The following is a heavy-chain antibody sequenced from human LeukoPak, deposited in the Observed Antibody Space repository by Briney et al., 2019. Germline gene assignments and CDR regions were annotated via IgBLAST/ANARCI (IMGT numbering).Heavy chain of an antibody. CDR2: IYSGGST. CDR1: GCTVRNNY. V-gene: IGHV3-66*01. D-gene: IGHD3-10*01. J-gene: IGHJ4*02. Sequence: GGFLRLTRTASGCTVRNNYMCWVRQAPGKRQEWVSVIYSGGSTYYADSVKGRFTISRDNSKNTLYLQMNSLRAEDTAVYFCATGERMVRGDGVDYWGQGTLVTVSA. CDR3: ATGERMVRGDGVDY.